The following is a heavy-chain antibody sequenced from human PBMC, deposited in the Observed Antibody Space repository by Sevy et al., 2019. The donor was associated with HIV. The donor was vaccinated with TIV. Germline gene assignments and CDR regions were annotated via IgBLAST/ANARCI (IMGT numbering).Heavy chain of an antibody. D-gene: IGHD6-6*01. CDR1: GGSISSYY. Sequence: SETLSLACTVSGGSISSYYWSWIRQPPGKGLEWIGYIFYSGNTYYNPSLKRRVTISVDTSKNQFSLKLTSVTAADTAVYYCATISQQLVGFFDYWVQGTLVTVSS. CDR3: ATISQQLVGFFDY. V-gene: IGHV4-59*01. CDR2: IFYSGNT. J-gene: IGHJ4*02.